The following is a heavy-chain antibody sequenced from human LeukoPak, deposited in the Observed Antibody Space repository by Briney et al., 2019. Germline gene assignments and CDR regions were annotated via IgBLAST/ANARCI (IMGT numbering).Heavy chain of an antibody. CDR1: GGSISSGDYY. CDR2: IYYSGST. J-gene: IGHJ4*02. V-gene: IGHV4-61*08. D-gene: IGHD1-26*01. Sequence: SETLSLTCTVSGGSISSGDYYWSWIRQPPGKGLEWIGYIYYSGSTNYNPSLKSRVTISLDTSKNQFSLKLSSVTAADTAVYYCARGHFTTTGEFDYWGQGTLVTVSS. CDR3: ARGHFTTTGEFDY.